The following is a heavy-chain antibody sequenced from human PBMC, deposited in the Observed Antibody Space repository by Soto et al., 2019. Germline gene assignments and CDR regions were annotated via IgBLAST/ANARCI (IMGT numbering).Heavy chain of an antibody. CDR2: AYFRSKWYN. Sequence: SQTLSLTCAISGDSVSSNSAAWNWIRHSPSRGLQWLGRAYFRSKWYNDYAVSLRSRLTINPDTSKNQFSLQLKSVTPEDTAVYYCAREDAGDDYNWGPWYFDYWGQGILVTVSS. CDR3: AREDAGDDYNWGPWYFDY. D-gene: IGHD7-27*01. J-gene: IGHJ4*02. CDR1: GDSVSSNSAA. V-gene: IGHV6-1*01.